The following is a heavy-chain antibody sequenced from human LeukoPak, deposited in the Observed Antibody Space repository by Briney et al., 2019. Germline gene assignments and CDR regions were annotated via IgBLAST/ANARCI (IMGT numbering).Heavy chain of an antibody. Sequence: PSETLSLTCTVSGGSIVSYYWSWIRQPPGKGLEWIGYIYYTGSTNYNLSLKSRVTISVDTSKNQLSLKLSSVTAADTAVYYCARYLAAGYFDLWGRGTLVTVSS. CDR1: GGSIVSYY. V-gene: IGHV4-59*08. J-gene: IGHJ2*01. D-gene: IGHD6-25*01. CDR2: IYYTGST. CDR3: ARYLAAGYFDL.